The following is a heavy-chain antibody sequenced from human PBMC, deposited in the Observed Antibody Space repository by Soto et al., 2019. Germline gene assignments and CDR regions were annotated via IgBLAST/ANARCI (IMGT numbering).Heavy chain of an antibody. Sequence: SGPTLVNPTHPLTLTRTISGFSLSASETRVSWIRQPPGKALEWLARIDCDDEKFYSRSLKTRLTIPKDTSKNQVVLTITNMDPVDTGTYYCARLIRGDYSIDFWGQGALVTVSS. J-gene: IGHJ4*02. CDR3: ARLIRGDYSIDF. CDR1: GFSLSASETR. D-gene: IGHD4-17*01. V-gene: IGHV2-70*04. CDR2: IDCDDEK.